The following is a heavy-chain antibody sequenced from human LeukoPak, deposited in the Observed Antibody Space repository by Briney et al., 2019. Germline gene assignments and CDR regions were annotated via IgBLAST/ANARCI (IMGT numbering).Heavy chain of an antibody. J-gene: IGHJ6*02. CDR2: ISSSSSYI. CDR1: GFTFSSYS. V-gene: IGHV3-21*01. CDR3: ARKYYYDSSGYYYVVMSYYYGMDV. Sequence: PGGSLRLSCAASGFTFSSYSMNWVRQAPGKGLEWVSSISSSSSYIYYADSVKGRFTISRDNAKNSLYLQMNSLRAEDTAVYYCARKYYYDSSGYYYVVMSYYYGMDVWGQGTTVTVSS. D-gene: IGHD3-22*01.